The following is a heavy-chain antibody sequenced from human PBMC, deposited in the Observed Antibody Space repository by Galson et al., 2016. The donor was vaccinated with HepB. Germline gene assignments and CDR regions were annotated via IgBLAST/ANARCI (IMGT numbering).Heavy chain of an antibody. Sequence: SCKASGYTFTSYYMHWVRQAPGQGLEWMGILNPSGGSTTYAQKFQGRVTMTRDTSTSTVYMELSSLRSEDTAVYYCARGSSGHVEIDYWGQGILVTVSS. V-gene: IGHV1-46*01. CDR3: ARGSSGHVEIDY. D-gene: IGHD6-19*01. CDR2: LNPSGGST. CDR1: GYTFTSYY. J-gene: IGHJ4*02.